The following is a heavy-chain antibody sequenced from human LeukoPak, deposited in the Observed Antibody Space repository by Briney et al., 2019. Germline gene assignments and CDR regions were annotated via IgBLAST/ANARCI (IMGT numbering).Heavy chain of an antibody. CDR3: AKNDLRYCSGGSCYKHYYGMDV. V-gene: IGHV3-30*18. CDR2: ISYVGSNK. CDR1: GFTFSSYG. Sequence: PGRSLRLSCAASGFTFSSYGMHWVRQAPGKGLEWVAVISYVGSNKYYADSVKGRFTISRDNSKNTLYLQMNSLRAEDTAVYYCAKNDLRYCSGGSCYKHYYGMDVWGQGTTVTVSS. J-gene: IGHJ6*02. D-gene: IGHD2-15*01.